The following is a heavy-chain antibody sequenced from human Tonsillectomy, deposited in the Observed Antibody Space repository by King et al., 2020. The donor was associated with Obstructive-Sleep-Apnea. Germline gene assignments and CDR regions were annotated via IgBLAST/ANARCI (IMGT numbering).Heavy chain of an antibody. CDR3: ARERYSGEKYFDY. D-gene: IGHD1-26*01. J-gene: IGHJ4*02. CDR1: GFNFSYYG. CDR2: IRYDGSNK. Sequence: LQLVQSGGGVDQPGRSLRLSCAASGFNFSYYGMHWVRQAPGKGLEWVTFIRYDGSNKYYADSVKGRFIISRDNYKNTLYLQMNSLRVEDTAVYYCARERYSGEKYFDYWGQGTQVTVSS. V-gene: IGHV3-30*02.